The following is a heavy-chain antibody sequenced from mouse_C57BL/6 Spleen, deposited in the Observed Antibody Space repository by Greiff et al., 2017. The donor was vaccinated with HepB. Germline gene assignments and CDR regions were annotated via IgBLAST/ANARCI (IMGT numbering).Heavy chain of an antibody. V-gene: IGHV1-47*01. CDR2: FHPYNDDT. CDR1: GYTFTTYP. J-gene: IGHJ2*01. D-gene: IGHD1-1*01. CDR3: ARGDYYGSSYHFDY. Sequence: VKLQQSGAELVKPGASVKMSCKASGYTFTTYPIEWMKQNHGKSLEWIGNFHPYNDDTKYNEKFKGKATLTVEKSSSTVYLELSRLTSDDSAVYYGARGDYYGSSYHFDYWGQGTTLTVSS.